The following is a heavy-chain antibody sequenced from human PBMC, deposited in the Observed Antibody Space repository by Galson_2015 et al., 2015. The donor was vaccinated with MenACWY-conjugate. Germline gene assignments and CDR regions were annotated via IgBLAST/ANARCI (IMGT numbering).Heavy chain of an antibody. CDR1: GYSFRTYW. D-gene: IGHD1-26*01. V-gene: IGHV5-51*01. CDR3: SRHPPGGRGMDV. J-gene: IGHJ6*02. Sequence: QSGAEVKKPGESLKISCKGTGYSFRTYWIGWVRQMPGKGLEWMGLINPGDSNTRYSPSFQGQVTISADKSISTAYLQWSSLKASDTAMYYWSRHPPGGRGMDVWGQGTTVTVSS. CDR2: INPGDSNT.